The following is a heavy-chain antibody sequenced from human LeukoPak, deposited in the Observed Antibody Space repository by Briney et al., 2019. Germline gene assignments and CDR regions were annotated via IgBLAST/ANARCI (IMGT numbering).Heavy chain of an antibody. CDR3: ARESYYYGSGSYYNDY. V-gene: IGHV4-30-4*01. CDR2: IYYSGST. Sequence: PSETLSLTCTVPGGSLSSGDYYWSWIRQPPGTGLEWIGYIYYSGSTYYNPSLKSRVTISVDTSKNQFSLKLSSVTAADTAVYYCARESYYYGSGSYYNDYWGQGTLVPVSS. J-gene: IGHJ4*02. CDR1: GGSLSSGDYY. D-gene: IGHD3-10*01.